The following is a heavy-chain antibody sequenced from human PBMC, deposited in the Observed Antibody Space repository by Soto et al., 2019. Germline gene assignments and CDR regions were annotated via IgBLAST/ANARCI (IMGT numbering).Heavy chain of an antibody. V-gene: IGHV4-59*01. J-gene: IGHJ6*02. Sequence: SETLSLTCTVSGGSISSYYWSWIRQPPGKGLEWIGYIYYSGSTNYNPSLKSRVTISVDTSKNQFSLKLSSVTAADTAVYYCARTAEGSSSWLLFYYGMDVWGQGTTVTVSS. D-gene: IGHD6-13*01. CDR1: GGSISSYY. CDR2: IYYSGST. CDR3: ARTAEGSSSWLLFYYGMDV.